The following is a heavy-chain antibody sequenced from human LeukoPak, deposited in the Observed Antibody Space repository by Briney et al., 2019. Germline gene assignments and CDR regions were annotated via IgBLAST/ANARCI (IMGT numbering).Heavy chain of an antibody. J-gene: IGHJ4*02. CDR3: AKGKSSSWSLFDS. CDR1: AFTFSNYA. D-gene: IGHD6-13*01. V-gene: IGHV3-23*01. Sequence: GGSLRLSSAASAFTFSNYAMSWVRQAPGKGLVWRSNISGSGGSTYYADSVKGSFTISRGNSKNTLYLQINSLRAEDTAVYYCAKGKSSSWSLFDSWGQGTLVTASS. CDR2: ISGSGGST.